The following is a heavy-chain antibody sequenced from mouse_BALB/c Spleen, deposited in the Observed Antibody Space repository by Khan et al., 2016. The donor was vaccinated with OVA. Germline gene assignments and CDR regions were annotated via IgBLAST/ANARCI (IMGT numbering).Heavy chain of an antibody. CDR2: INPHIGEA. Sequence: EVQLQESGPELVKPGASVKISCTASGYSFTGNFMNWVMQSHGKSLEWIGRINPHIGEAFYNQKFKGKATLTVDESSSTAHMELRSLASEDSAFDYCARKNSTDFDYWVQGTTLTVSS. CDR3: ARKNSTDFDY. CDR1: GYSFTGNF. J-gene: IGHJ2*01. V-gene: IGHV1-20*02.